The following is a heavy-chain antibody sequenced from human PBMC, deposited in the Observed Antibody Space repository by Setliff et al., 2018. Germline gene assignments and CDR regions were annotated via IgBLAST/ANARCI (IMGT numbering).Heavy chain of an antibody. J-gene: IGHJ4*02. CDR2: IYYSGST. CDR1: GGSISSYY. Sequence: SETLSLTCTVSGGSISSYYWSWIRQPPGKGLEWIGYIYYSGSTNYNPSLKSRVTISVDTSKNQFSLKLSSVTAADTAVYYFARVSMYYNFWSGYYGERGEYFDYWGQGTLVTVSS. V-gene: IGHV4-59*01. D-gene: IGHD3-3*01. CDR3: ARVSMYYNFWSGYYGERGEYFDY.